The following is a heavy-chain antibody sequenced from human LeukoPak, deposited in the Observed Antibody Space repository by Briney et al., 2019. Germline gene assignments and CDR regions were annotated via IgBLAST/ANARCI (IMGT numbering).Heavy chain of an antibody. D-gene: IGHD3-3*01. Sequence: GGSLRLSCAASGFTFSSYWMHWVRQAPGKGLVWVSRINSDGSSTSYADSVKGRFTISRDNAKNTLYLQVNSLRAEDTAVYYCARAPMVRFLEWLSESWFDPWGQGTLVTVSS. CDR1: GFTFSSYW. CDR3: ARAPMVRFLEWLSESWFDP. V-gene: IGHV3-74*01. J-gene: IGHJ5*02. CDR2: INSDGSST.